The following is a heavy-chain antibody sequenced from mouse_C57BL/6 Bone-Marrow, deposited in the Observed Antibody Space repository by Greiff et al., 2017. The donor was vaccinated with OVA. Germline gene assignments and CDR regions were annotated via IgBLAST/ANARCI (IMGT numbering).Heavy chain of an antibody. CDR2: INPNYGTT. D-gene: IGHD1-1*01. Sequence: EVNLVESGPELVKPGASVKISCKASGYSFTDYNMNWVKQSTGKSLEWIGVINPNYGTTSYNQKFKGKATLTVDQSSSTAYMQLSSLTSEDSAVYYCALYYGSSDRYFDVWGRGTTVTVSA. J-gene: IGHJ1*03. CDR1: GYSFTDYN. V-gene: IGHV1-39*01. CDR3: ALYYGSSDRYFDV.